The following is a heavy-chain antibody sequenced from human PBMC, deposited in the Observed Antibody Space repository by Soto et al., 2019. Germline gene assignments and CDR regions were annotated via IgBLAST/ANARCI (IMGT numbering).Heavy chain of an antibody. CDR3: AREVGLPDIVLMVYAHPTMGGMDV. Sequence: SETLSLTCTVSGGSISSGGYYWSWIRQHPGKGLEWIGYIYYSGSTYYNPSLKSRVTISVDTSKNQFSLKLSSVTAADTAVYYCAREVGLPDIVLMVYAHPTMGGMDVWGQGTTVTVSS. CDR1: GGSISSGGYY. V-gene: IGHV4-31*03. CDR2: IYYSGST. D-gene: IGHD2-8*01. J-gene: IGHJ6*02.